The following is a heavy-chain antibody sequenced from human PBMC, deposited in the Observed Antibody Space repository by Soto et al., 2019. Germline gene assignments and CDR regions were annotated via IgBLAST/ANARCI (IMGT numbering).Heavy chain of an antibody. J-gene: IGHJ4*02. CDR1: GYTFTSYG. CDR3: ARGGYDILTGYLLYFDY. CDR2: ISAYNGNT. V-gene: IGHV1-18*01. D-gene: IGHD3-9*01. Sequence: GASVKVSCKASGYTFTSYGISWVRQAPGQGLEWMGWISAYNGNTNYAQKLQGRVTMTTDTSTSTAYMELRSLRSDDTAVYYCARGGYDILTGYLLYFDYWGQGTLVTVSS.